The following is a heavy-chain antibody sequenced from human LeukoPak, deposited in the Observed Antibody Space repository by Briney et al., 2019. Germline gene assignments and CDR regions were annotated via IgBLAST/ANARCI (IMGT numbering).Heavy chain of an antibody. CDR2: IYTSGST. CDR1: GGSMSSGSHY. CDR3: ARDLCTNGVCYDAFDI. Sequence: SETLSLTCTVSGGSMSSGSHYWSWIRQPAGKGLEWIGRIYTSGSTNYNPSLKSRVTISVDTSKNQFSLNLSSVTAADTAVYYCARDLCTNGVCYDAFDIWGQGTMVNVSS. V-gene: IGHV4-61*02. D-gene: IGHD2-8*01. J-gene: IGHJ3*02.